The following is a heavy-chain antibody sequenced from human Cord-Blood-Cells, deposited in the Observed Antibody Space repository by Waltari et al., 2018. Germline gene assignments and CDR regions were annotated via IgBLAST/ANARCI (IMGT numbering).Heavy chain of an antibody. CDR3: ARAPRGYSYGIDY. CDR2: IKQDGSEK. CDR1: GFTFSSRW. V-gene: IGHV3-7*01. J-gene: IGHJ4*02. D-gene: IGHD5-18*01. Sequence: EVQLVESGGGLVQRGGSLRLSCAASGFTFSSRWRSWVREAPGKGLEWVANIKQDGSEKYYVDSVKGRFTISRDNAKNSLYLQMNSLRAEDTAVYYCARAPRGYSYGIDYWGQGTLVTVSS.